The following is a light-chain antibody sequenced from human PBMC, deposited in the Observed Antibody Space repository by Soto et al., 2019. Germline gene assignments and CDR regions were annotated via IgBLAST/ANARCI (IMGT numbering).Light chain of an antibody. CDR3: QHHGSSSWT. CDR2: GAS. CDR1: QSVSSSY. J-gene: IGKJ1*01. Sequence: EIVLTQSPGTLSLSPGERATLSCRASQSVSSSYLAWYQQTPGQAPRLLIYGASNRATGIPDRFSGSGSGTDCTLTISRLEPEDFAVFYCQHHGSSSWTFGQGTKVEIK. V-gene: IGKV3-20*01.